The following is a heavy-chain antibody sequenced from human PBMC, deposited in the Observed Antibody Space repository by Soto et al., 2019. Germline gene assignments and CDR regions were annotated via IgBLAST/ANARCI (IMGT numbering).Heavy chain of an antibody. Sequence: EVLLVESGGGVVRPGGSLRLSCAASGFTFDDYGMTWVRQAPGKGLEWVSGINWSGGSRGYADSVKGRFTISRDNAKSFLYLELNSLRAADTALYYCAKFLCIRNTCPSHYFQYMDVWGKGTTVTVSS. D-gene: IGHD1-20*01. CDR3: AKFLCIRNTCPSHYFQYMDV. CDR1: GFTFDDYG. J-gene: IGHJ6*03. V-gene: IGHV3-20*04. CDR2: INWSGGSR.